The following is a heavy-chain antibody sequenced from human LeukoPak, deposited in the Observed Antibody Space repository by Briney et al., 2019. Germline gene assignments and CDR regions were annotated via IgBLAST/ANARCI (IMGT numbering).Heavy chain of an antibody. CDR3: ARDGSAIAAAGTVDY. J-gene: IGHJ4*02. CDR2: ISTSSSYI. D-gene: IGHD6-13*01. Sequence: GGSLRLSCAASGFTFSTYSMNWVRQAPGKGLEWVSSISTSSSYIYYADSVKGRFTISRDNAKNSLYLQMNSLGAEDTAVYYCARDGSAIAAAGTVDYWGQGTLVTVSS. CDR1: GFTFSTYS. V-gene: IGHV3-21*01.